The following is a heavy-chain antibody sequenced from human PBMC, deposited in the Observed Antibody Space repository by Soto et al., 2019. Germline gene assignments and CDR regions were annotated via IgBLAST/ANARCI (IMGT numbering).Heavy chain of an antibody. Sequence: ASVKVSCKASGYTFTSYGISWVRQAPGQGLEWMGWISAYNGNTNYAQKLQGRVTMTTDTSTSTAYMELRSLRSDDTAVYYCARDPGPLGYCSSTSCPDYKDVWGKGTTVTVSS. J-gene: IGHJ6*03. CDR1: GYTFTSYG. CDR3: ARDPGPLGYCSSTSCPDYKDV. D-gene: IGHD2-2*01. V-gene: IGHV1-18*01. CDR2: ISAYNGNT.